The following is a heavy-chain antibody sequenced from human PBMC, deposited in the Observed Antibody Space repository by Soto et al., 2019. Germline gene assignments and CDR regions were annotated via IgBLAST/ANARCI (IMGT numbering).Heavy chain of an antibody. CDR1: GGTFSSYA. J-gene: IGHJ3*02. Sequence: QVQLVQSGAEVKKPGSSVKVSCKASGGTFSSYAISWVRQAPGQGLEWMGGIIPIFGTANYEQKFQGRVTIIADESTSTSYMELSSLRAEDTAVYYCARESRDGYVSDAFDIWGQGTMVTVSS. CDR2: IIPIFGTA. V-gene: IGHV1-69*01. D-gene: IGHD5-12*01. CDR3: ARESRDGYVSDAFDI.